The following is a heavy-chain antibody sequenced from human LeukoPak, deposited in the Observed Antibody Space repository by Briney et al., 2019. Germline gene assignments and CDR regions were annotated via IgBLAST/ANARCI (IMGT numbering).Heavy chain of an antibody. J-gene: IGHJ5*02. Sequence: GSLRLSCAASGFTFSSYAMSWVRQPPGKGLEWIGSIYYSGSTYYNPSLKSRVTISVDTSENQFSLKLSSVTAADTAVYYCARHEFSDTAMVTRNWFDPWGQGTLVTVSS. D-gene: IGHD5-18*01. CDR3: ARHEFSDTAMVTRNWFDP. CDR1: GFTFSSYA. V-gene: IGHV4-39*01. CDR2: IYYSGST.